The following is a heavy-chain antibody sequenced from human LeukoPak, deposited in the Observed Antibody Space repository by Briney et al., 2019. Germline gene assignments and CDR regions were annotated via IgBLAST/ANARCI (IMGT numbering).Heavy chain of an antibody. V-gene: IGHV1-2*02. CDR3: ARGVVVVSGDAFDI. CDR2: INPNSGGT. D-gene: IGHD3-22*01. J-gene: IGHJ3*02. Sequence: ASVEVSCKASGYTFTGCYMHWVRQAPGQGLEWMGWINPNSGGTNYAQKFQGRVTMTRDTSISTAYMELSRLRSDDTAVYYCARGVVVVSGDAFDIWGQGTMVTVSS. CDR1: GYTFTGCY.